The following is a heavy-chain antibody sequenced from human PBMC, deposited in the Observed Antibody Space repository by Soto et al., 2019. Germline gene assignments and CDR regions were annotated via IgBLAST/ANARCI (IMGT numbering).Heavy chain of an antibody. Sequence: HVELVQSGADVKKPGASVTISCKASGYTFTDYALHWVRQAPGQRLEWMGWMNAGVVNTLYSQKFQGRLTITRDTSASPAYMELNSLKSEDTAICYWARDTGYTFGSLNYWGPGTLVTVSS. CDR2: MNAGVVNT. J-gene: IGHJ4*02. CDR1: GYTFTDYA. V-gene: IGHV1-3*01. CDR3: ARDTGYTFGSLNY. D-gene: IGHD5-18*01.